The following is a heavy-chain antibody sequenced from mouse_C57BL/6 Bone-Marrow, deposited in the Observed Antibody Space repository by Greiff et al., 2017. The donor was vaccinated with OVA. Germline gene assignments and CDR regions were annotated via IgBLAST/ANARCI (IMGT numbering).Heavy chain of an antibody. D-gene: IGHD1-1*01. CDR2: IYPRSGNT. J-gene: IGHJ2*01. CDR3: ARNPLTTVVAYYFDY. V-gene: IGHV1-81*01. CDR1: GYTFTSYG. Sequence: VQLQQSGAELARPGASVKLSCKASGYTFTSYGISWVKQRTGQGLEWIGEIYPRSGNTYYNEKFKGKATLTADKSSSTAYMELRSLTSEDSAVYFCARNPLTTVVAYYFDYWGQGTTLTVSS.